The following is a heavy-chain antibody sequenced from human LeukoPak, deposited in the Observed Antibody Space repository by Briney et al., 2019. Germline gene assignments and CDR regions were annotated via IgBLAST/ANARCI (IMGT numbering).Heavy chain of an antibody. CDR3: AKGSSSLRYFYDMDV. D-gene: IGHD6-6*01. CDR1: GFTFSSYA. CDR2: ISGSGSST. J-gene: IGHJ6*02. V-gene: IGHV3-23*01. Sequence: PGGSLRLSCAASGFTFSSYAMSWVRQAPGEGLEWVSTISGSGSSTYYADSVKGRFTISRDNSKNMLYLQVSSLRAEDTAVYYCAKGSSSLRYFYDMDVWGQGTTVIVSS.